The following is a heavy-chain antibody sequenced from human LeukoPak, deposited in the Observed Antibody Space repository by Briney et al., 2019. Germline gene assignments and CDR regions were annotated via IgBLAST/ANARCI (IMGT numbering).Heavy chain of an antibody. J-gene: IGHJ4*02. V-gene: IGHV3-7*01. CDR2: IKQDGSEK. CDR3: ARGGGYSGSFNDY. Sequence: GGSLRLSCAASGFTFSSSWMSWVRQAPGKGLEWVANIKQDGSEKYYVDSVKGRFTISRDNAKNSLYLQMNSLRAEDTAVYDCARGGGYSGSFNDYWGQGTLVTVSS. D-gene: IGHD1-26*01. CDR1: GFTFSSSW.